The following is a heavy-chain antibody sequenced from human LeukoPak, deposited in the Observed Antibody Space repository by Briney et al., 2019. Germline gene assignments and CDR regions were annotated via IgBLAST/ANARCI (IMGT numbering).Heavy chain of an antibody. J-gene: IGHJ5*02. CDR2: MNPNSGNT. CDR3: ARGGIPGATTVTWFDP. CDR1: GYTFTSYD. D-gene: IGHD1-26*01. V-gene: IGHV1-8*03. Sequence: GASVKVSCKASGYTFTSYDINWVRQATGQGLEWMGWMNPNSGNTGYAQKFQGRVTITRNTSISTAYMELSSLRSEDTAVYYCARGGIPGATTVTWFDPWGQGTLVTVSS.